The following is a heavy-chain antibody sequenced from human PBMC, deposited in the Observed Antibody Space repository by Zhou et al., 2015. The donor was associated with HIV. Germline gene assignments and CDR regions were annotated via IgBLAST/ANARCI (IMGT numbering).Heavy chain of an antibody. CDR2: MNPDSGNT. Sequence: QVQLVQSGAEVKKPGASVQVSCKASGYTFSNYDINWVRQATGQGLEWMGWMNPDSGNTGYAQKFQDRVTMTRNTSISTVYMELSDLRSDDTAIYFCARGVAATHFDYWGREP. D-gene: IGHD2-15*01. J-gene: IGHJ4*02. CDR3: ARGVAATHFDY. V-gene: IGHV1-8*01. CDR1: GYTFSNYD.